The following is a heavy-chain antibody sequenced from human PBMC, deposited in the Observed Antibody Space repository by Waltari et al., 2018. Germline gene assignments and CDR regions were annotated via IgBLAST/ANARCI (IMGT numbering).Heavy chain of an antibody. J-gene: IGHJ4*02. CDR1: GFTFSDYA. D-gene: IGHD6-6*01. CDR2: ISGSGVDT. CDR3: AKRVTEYGAGYDH. Sequence: EVQLLESGGGLVQPGESLRLSCAASGFTFSDYAMIWVRQAPGKVLEGVSAISGSGVDTYFADPGTGRFTMSRDNSKNTLYLQMNSLRVEDTAIYYCAKRVTEYGAGYDHWGQGTLVTVSS. V-gene: IGHV3-23*01.